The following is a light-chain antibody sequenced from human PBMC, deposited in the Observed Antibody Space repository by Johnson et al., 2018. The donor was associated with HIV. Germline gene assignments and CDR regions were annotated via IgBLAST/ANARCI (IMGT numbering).Light chain of an antibody. CDR1: SSNIGNNY. CDR3: GTWDSSPSAYV. CDR2: DNN. V-gene: IGLV1-51*01. Sequence: QSVLTQPPSVSAAPGQKVTISCSGSSSNIGNNYVSWYQQLPGTAPKLLIYDNNKRPSGIPDRFSGSKSGTSATLGITGLQTGDEADYYCGTWDSSPSAYVFGTATKVTVL. J-gene: IGLJ1*01.